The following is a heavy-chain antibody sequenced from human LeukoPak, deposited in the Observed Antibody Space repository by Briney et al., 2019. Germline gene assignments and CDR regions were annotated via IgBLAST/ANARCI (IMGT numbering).Heavy chain of an antibody. CDR1: GFTFSSYA. D-gene: IGHD1-26*01. V-gene: IGHV3-64*01. CDR2: ISSNGGST. Sequence: PGGSLRLSCAASGFTFSSYAMHWVRQAPGKGLEYVSAISSNGGSTYYANSVKGRFTISRDNSKNTLYLQMGSLRAEDMAVYYCARESGSYPWYDYWGQGTLVTVSS. J-gene: IGHJ4*02. CDR3: ARESGSYPWYDY.